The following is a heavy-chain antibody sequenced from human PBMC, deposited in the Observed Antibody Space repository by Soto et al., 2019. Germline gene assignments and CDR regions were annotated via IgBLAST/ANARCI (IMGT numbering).Heavy chain of an antibody. CDR3: ARHLGTKNYYYGMDV. V-gene: IGHV4-59*08. J-gene: IGHJ6*02. Sequence: PSETLSLTCTVSGGSISSYYWSWIRQPPGKGLEWIGYIYYSGSTSYNPSLKSRVTISVDTSKNQFSLKLSSVTAADTAVYYCARHLGTKNYYYGMDVWGQGTTVTVSS. CDR2: IYYSGST. D-gene: IGHD7-27*01. CDR1: GGSISSYY.